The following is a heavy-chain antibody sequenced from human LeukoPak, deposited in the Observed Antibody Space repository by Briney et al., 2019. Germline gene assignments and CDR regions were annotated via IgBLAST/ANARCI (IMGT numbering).Heavy chain of an antibody. D-gene: IGHD3-10*01. Sequence: GESLKISCKGSGYSFTSYWIGWVRQMPGKGLEWMGIIYPGDSDTRYSPSFQGQVTISADKSISTAYLQWSSLKASDTAMYYCARPGFGEFLHDAFDIWGQGTMVTVSS. CDR2: IYPGDSDT. CDR1: GYSFTSYW. CDR3: ARPGFGEFLHDAFDI. V-gene: IGHV5-51*01. J-gene: IGHJ3*02.